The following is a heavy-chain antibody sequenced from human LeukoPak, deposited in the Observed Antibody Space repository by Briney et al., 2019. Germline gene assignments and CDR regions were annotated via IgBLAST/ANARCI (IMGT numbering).Heavy chain of an antibody. D-gene: IGHD6-19*01. CDR2: ISSTSTTI. V-gene: IGHV3-48*04. CDR1: GFTFSDYS. J-gene: IGHJ4*02. Sequence: GGSLRLSCAASGFTFSDYSMEWVRQAPGKGLEWISYISSTSTTIYYAGSVKGRFTTSRDNAKNSLYLQMNSLRAEDTAVYYCARDEGAVAGTKYYFDYWGQGTLVTVSS. CDR3: ARDEGAVAGTKYYFDY.